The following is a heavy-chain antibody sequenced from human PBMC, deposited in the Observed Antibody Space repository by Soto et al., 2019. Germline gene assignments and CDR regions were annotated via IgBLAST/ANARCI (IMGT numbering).Heavy chain of an antibody. Sequence: GGSLRLSCAASGFTFSDYGMHWVRQAPGKGLEWVAVIWYDGSNKYYADSVKGRFSMSRDNFKNTLYLQMNSLRAEDTAVYYCARGKYSSGWYVDYWGQGTLVTVSS. J-gene: IGHJ4*02. CDR2: IWYDGSNK. CDR1: GFTFSDYG. D-gene: IGHD6-19*01. CDR3: ARGKYSSGWYVDY. V-gene: IGHV3-33*01.